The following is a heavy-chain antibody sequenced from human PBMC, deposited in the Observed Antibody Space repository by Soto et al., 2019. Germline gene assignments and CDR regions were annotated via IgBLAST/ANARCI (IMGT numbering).Heavy chain of an antibody. D-gene: IGHD3-10*01. Sequence: EVQLLESGGGLVQPGGSLRLSCVVSGFTFSSYAMSWVRQAPGKGLEWVSTLNGRGANRYHADSVRGRFTISRDNSKSSVYLQMNSLRVEDTAIYYCVRKTVGGTFDYWGQGTLVTVSS. J-gene: IGHJ4*02. CDR2: LNGRGANR. V-gene: IGHV3-23*01. CDR1: GFTFSSYA. CDR3: VRKTVGGTFDY.